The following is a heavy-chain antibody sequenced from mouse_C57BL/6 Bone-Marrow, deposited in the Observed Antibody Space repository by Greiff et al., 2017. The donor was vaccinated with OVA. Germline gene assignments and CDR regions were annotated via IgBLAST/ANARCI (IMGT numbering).Heavy chain of an antibody. CDR2: IYPGGGYT. CDR1: GYTFTNYW. Sequence: LVESGAELVRPGTSVKMSCKASGYTFTNYWIGWAKQRPGHGLEWIGDIYPGGGYTNYNEKFKGKATLTADKSSSTAYMQFSSLTSEDSAIYYCAREGTEAPVFAYWGQGTLVTVSA. V-gene: IGHV1-63*01. CDR3: AREGTEAPVFAY. J-gene: IGHJ3*01. D-gene: IGHD3-3*01.